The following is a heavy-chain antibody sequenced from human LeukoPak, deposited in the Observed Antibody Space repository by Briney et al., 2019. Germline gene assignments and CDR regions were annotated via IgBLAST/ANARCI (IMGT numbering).Heavy chain of an antibody. CDR1: GDSISSYY. V-gene: IGHV4-4*09. Sequence: SETLSLTCTVSGDSISSYYWSWIRQPPGKGLEWIGYIYTSGGTNYIPSLKGRVTISIDTSKNQFSLKLSSVTAADSAVCYCARLTRLSTSPDRYYLDYWGQGTLVTVSS. CDR3: ARLTRLSTSPDRYYLDY. J-gene: IGHJ4*02. D-gene: IGHD6-6*01. CDR2: IYTSGGT.